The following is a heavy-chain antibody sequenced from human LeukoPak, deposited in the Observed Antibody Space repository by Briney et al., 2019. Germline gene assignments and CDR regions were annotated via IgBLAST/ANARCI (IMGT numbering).Heavy chain of an antibody. V-gene: IGHV4-59*01. D-gene: IGHD2-21*02. CDR1: GGSISSYY. CDR3: AREPCGGDCYSGYFDY. J-gene: IGHJ4*02. CDR2: IYYSGST. Sequence: SETLSLTCTVSGGSISSYYWSWIRQPPGKGLEWIGYIYYSGSTNYNPSLKSRVTISVDTSKSQFSLKLSSVTAADTAVYYCAREPCGGDCYSGYFDYWGQGTLVTVSS.